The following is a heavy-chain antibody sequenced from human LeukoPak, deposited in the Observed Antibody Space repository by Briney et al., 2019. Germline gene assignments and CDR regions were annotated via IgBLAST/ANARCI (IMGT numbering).Heavy chain of an antibody. V-gene: IGHV3-66*01. Sequence: GGSLLLSCAASGFTVSGNYMSWVRPAPGKGLEWVSVIYSGGSTYYSDSVKGRFTISRDNSKNTLYLQMNSLRAEDTAVYYCARDLFTSTDAFDIWGQGTMVTVSS. D-gene: IGHD5/OR15-5a*01. CDR1: GFTVSGNY. CDR3: ARDLFTSTDAFDI. J-gene: IGHJ3*02. CDR2: IYSGGST.